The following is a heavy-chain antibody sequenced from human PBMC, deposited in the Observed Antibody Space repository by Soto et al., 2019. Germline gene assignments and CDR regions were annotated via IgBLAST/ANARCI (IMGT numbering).Heavy chain of an antibody. CDR1: GFTFSSYA. J-gene: IGHJ4*02. V-gene: IGHV3-23*01. Sequence: EVQLLESGGGLVQPGGSLRLSCAASGFTFSSYAMSWVRQAPGKGLEWVSAISGSGGSTYYADSVKGRFTISRDNSKNTLYLQMNSLRAEDTAVYYCAKVGSYDYVWGSPAEMWGLGTLVTVSS. D-gene: IGHD3-16*01. CDR3: AKVGSYDYVWGSPAEM. CDR2: ISGSGGST.